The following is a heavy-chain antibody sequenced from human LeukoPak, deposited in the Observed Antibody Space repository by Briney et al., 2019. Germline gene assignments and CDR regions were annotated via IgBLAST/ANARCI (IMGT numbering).Heavy chain of an antibody. CDR3: ATADRGAFDI. CDR2: ITRSSSTI. Sequence: PGGSLRLSCAVSGFTFSWYSMNWVRQAPGKGLEWLSYITRSSSTIYYADSVKGRFTFSRDNAKNSLYLQMNSLRVDDTAVYYWATADRGAFDIWGQGTMVIVSS. J-gene: IGHJ3*02. CDR1: GFTFSWYS. V-gene: IGHV3-48*01.